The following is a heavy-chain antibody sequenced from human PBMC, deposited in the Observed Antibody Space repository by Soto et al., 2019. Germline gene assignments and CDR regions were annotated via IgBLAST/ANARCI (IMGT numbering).Heavy chain of an antibody. D-gene: IGHD2-2*01. CDR3: VRLDCSGTSCYFYGLDV. Sequence: PGGSLRLSCAASGFTFTSSTMKWVRQAPGKGLEWVSSISSGSSDKYYADSVRGRFTISGDDAKNSVYLQMKGLSAEDSAVYYCVRLDCSGTSCYFYGLDVWGQGTTVTVSS. V-gene: IGHV3-21*06. CDR1: GFTFTSST. J-gene: IGHJ6*02. CDR2: ISSGSSDK.